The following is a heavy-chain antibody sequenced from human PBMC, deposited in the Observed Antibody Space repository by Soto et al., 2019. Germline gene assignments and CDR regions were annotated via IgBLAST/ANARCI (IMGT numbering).Heavy chain of an antibody. Sequence: QVQLQESGPGLVKPSGTLSLTCAVSGASIGTSNWWSWVRQSPGKGLEWIGEIHDSGSTKYNPSLKCRVTISLDKSKNQFPLNVSSVTAADTAVYYCARLKTYDILNKSDYWGQGSLVTVSS. CDR1: GASIGTSNW. J-gene: IGHJ4*02. CDR2: IHDSGST. D-gene: IGHD3-9*01. V-gene: IGHV4-4*02. CDR3: ARLKTYDILNKSDY.